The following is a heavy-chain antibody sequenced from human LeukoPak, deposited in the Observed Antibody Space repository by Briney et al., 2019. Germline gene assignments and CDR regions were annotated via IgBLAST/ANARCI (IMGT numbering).Heavy chain of an antibody. CDR3: AKVGGGYQLLYGHFDY. D-gene: IGHD2-2*02. Sequence: GGSLRLSCAASGFTFSSYGMHWVRQAPGKGLEWVAFIRYDGSNKYYADSVKGRFTISRDNSKNTLYLQMNSLRAEDTAVYYCAKVGGGYQLLYGHFDYWGQGTLVTVSS. CDR2: IRYDGSNK. J-gene: IGHJ4*02. V-gene: IGHV3-30*02. CDR1: GFTFSSYG.